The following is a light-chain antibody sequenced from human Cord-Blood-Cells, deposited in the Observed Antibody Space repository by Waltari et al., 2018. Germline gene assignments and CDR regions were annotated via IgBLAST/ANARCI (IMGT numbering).Light chain of an antibody. CDR1: QSISSW. V-gene: IGKV1-5*03. Sequence: DLQLKQSPSTLSASVGDRVTLTCRASQSISSWLAWDQQKPGKGPTLLIYKASSLERGVPSRFSGSGSGTEFTLTISSLQPDDCATYYFQQYNSYSWTFGQGTKVEIK. J-gene: IGKJ1*01. CDR3: QQYNSYSWT. CDR2: KAS.